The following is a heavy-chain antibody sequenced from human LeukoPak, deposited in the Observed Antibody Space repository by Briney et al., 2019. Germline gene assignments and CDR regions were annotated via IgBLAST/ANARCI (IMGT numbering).Heavy chain of an antibody. J-gene: IGHJ6*02. CDR3: ARLKCISTTCPSRYVMDV. CDR2: IYYSGST. CDR1: GGSISSYY. D-gene: IGHD2-2*01. Sequence: SETLSLTCSVSGGSISSYYWSWIRQPPGKGLEYIGYIYYSGSTNYNPSLKSRVTISVDASKDQFSLNLTSVTAADTAVYYCARLKCISTTCPSRYVMDVWGQGTTVTVSS. V-gene: IGHV4-59*01.